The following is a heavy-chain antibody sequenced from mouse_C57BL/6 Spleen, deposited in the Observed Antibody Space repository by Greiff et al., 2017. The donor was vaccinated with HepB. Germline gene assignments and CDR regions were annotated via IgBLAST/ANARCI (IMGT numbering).Heavy chain of an antibody. CDR3: ARHENYSNYWFAY. V-gene: IGHV5-6*01. Sequence: DVQLVESGGDLVKPGGSLKLSCAASGFTFSSYGMSWVRQTPDKRLEWVATISSGGSYTYYPDSVKGRFTISRDNAKNTLYLQMSSLKSEDTAMYYCARHENYSNYWFAYWGQGTLVTVSA. CDR2: ISSGGSYT. CDR1: GFTFSSYG. J-gene: IGHJ3*01. D-gene: IGHD2-5*01.